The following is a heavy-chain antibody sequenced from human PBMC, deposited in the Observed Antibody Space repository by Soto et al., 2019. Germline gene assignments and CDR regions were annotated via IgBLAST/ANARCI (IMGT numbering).Heavy chain of an antibody. Sequence: PGESLKISCKGSGYSFTNYWIGWVRQMAGKGLEWMGIIYPADSDAKYSPSFQGQVTISADKSIGTAYLRWRSLKASDTAMYYCARHTNSGWYYFDYWGQGTLVTVSS. V-gene: IGHV5-51*01. J-gene: IGHJ4*02. CDR1: GYSFTNYW. CDR3: ARHTNSGWYYFDY. CDR2: IYPADSDA. D-gene: IGHD6-19*01.